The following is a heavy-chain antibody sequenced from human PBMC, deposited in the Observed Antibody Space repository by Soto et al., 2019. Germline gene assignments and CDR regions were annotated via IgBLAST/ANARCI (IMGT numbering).Heavy chain of an antibody. D-gene: IGHD2-2*01. CDR2: ISGSGGST. Sequence: GGSLRLSCAASGVTFSSYAMSWVRQAPGKGLEWVSAISGSGGSTYYADSVKGRFTISRDNSKNTLYLQMNSLRAEDTAVYYCANDIVVVSVVIRTAGNWFVPWCQTPLVSV. V-gene: IGHV3-23*01. J-gene: IGHJ5*02. CDR3: ANDIVVVSVVIRTAGNWFVP. CDR1: GVTFSSYA.